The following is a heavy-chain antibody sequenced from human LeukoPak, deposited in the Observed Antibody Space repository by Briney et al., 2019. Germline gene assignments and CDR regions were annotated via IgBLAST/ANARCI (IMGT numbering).Heavy chain of an antibody. J-gene: IGHJ4*02. CDR2: IYYSGST. Sequence: SETLSLTCTVSGGSISSGGYYWSWIRQPPGKGLEWIGYIYYSGSTYYNPSLKSRVTISVDTSKNQFSLKLSSVTAADTAVYYCARARAAGFFDYWGQGTLVTVSS. D-gene: IGHD6-13*01. V-gene: IGHV4-31*03. CDR3: ARARAAGFFDY. CDR1: GGSISSGGYY.